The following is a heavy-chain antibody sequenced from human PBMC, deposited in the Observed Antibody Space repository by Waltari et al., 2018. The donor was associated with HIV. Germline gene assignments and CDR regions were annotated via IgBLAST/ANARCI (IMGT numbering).Heavy chain of an antibody. Sequence: EVQLVESGGGLVKPGGSLRLSCAASGFTFSSYSMTWVRQAPGTGLGWFSSISSSSSYINYADSVKGRFTISRDNAKNSLYLQMNSLRAEDTAVYYCARGNVLRYFDWLPHYYYYGMDVWGQGTTVTVSS. CDR1: GFTFSSYS. CDR3: ARGNVLRYFDWLPHYYYYGMDV. J-gene: IGHJ6*02. CDR2: ISSSSSYI. D-gene: IGHD3-9*01. V-gene: IGHV3-21*01.